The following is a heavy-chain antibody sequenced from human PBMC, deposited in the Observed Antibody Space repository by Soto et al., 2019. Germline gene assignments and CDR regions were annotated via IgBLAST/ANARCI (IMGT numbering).Heavy chain of an antibody. J-gene: IGHJ6*02. CDR2: IIPIFGTA. D-gene: IGHD3-3*01. CDR3: ARDQVNDFWSGYPVSNYYYGMDV. V-gene: IGHV1-69*06. Sequence: SVKVSCKAPGGTFSSYAISWVRQAPGQGLEWMGGIIPIFGTANYAQKFQGRVTITADKSTSTAYMELSSLRSEDTAVYYCARDQVNDFWSGYPVSNYYYGMDVWGQGTTVTVSS. CDR1: GGTFSSYA.